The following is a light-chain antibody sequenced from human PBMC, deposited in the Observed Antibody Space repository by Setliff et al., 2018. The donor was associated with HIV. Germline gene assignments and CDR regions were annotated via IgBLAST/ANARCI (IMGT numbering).Light chain of an antibody. CDR2: ENN. CDR1: SGGIGSRY. J-gene: IGLJ2*01. Sequence: NFMLTQPHSVSESPGKTVTISCTRSSGGIGSRYVQWYQQRPGSPPTTVIYENNKRPSGVSDRFSGSVDTSSNSASLSISGLQSADEADYYCQSYDTKTLVVIFGGGTKVTVL. V-gene: IGLV6-57*01. CDR3: QSYDTKTLVVI.